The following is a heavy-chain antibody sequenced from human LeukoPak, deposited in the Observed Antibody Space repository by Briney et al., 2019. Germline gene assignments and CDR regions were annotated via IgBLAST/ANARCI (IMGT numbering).Heavy chain of an antibody. Sequence: SVTVSCKASGCTFSSYAFSWLRQAPGQGLEWMGRIIPIFGTANYAQKFQARVTITMSESTSTAYMELSSLRSEDTAVYYCARARGYSDGPPGDAFDIWGQGAMVTVSS. V-gene: IGHV1-69*05. J-gene: IGHJ3*02. CDR1: GCTFSSYA. CDR2: IIPIFGTA. CDR3: ARARGYSDGPPGDAFDI. D-gene: IGHD5-18*01.